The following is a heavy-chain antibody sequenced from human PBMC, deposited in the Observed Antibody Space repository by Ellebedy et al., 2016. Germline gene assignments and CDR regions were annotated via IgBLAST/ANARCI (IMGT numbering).Heavy chain of an antibody. J-gene: IGHJ6*02. CDR1: GFTFSSYA. CDR2: ISGSGGST. Sequence: GESLKISCAASGFTFSSYAMSWVRQAPGKGLEWVSAISGSGGSTYYADSVKGRFTISRDNSKNTLYLQINSLRAEDTAVYYCAKGREMATIIYYYYYGMDVWGQGTTVTVSS. D-gene: IGHD5-24*01. V-gene: IGHV3-23*01. CDR3: AKGREMATIIYYYYYGMDV.